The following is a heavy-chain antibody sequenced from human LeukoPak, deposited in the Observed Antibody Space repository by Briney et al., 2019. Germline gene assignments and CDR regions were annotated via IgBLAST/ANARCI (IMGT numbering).Heavy chain of an antibody. Sequence: ASVKVSCKASGYTFTSYGISWVRQAPGQGLEWMGWISAYNGNTNYAQKLQGRVTMTTDTSTSTAYMELRSLRSDDTAVYYCAASITTYYYYYGMDVWGQGTTATVSS. CDR2: ISAYNGNT. D-gene: IGHD3-22*01. CDR3: AASITTYYYYYGMDV. J-gene: IGHJ6*02. V-gene: IGHV1-18*01. CDR1: GYTFTSYG.